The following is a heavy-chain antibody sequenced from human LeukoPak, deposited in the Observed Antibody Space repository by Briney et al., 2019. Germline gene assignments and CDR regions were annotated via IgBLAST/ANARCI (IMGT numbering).Heavy chain of an antibody. J-gene: IGHJ4*02. CDR1: GYTFTGYY. CDR3: ARAVIVIVPAAIGY. Sequence: ASVNVSCKASGYTFTGYYMHWVRQAPGQGLEWMGWINPNSGGTNYAQKFQGRVTMTRDTSISTAYMELSRLRSDDTAVYYCARAVIVIVPAAIGYWGQGTLVTVSS. CDR2: INPNSGGT. V-gene: IGHV1-2*02. D-gene: IGHD2-2*02.